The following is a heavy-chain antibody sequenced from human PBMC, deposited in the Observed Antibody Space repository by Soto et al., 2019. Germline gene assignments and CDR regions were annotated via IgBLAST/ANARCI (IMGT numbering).Heavy chain of an antibody. CDR1: GGSISGYY. Sequence: TLSLTCNVSGGSISGYYWSWIRQPPGKGLEYIGYIYYRGSTNYNPSLESRVTMSVDTSRNQFSLKVNSVTAADTAVYYCARQQLLPFYYALDVWGQGTTVTVSS. CDR2: IYYRGST. V-gene: IGHV4-59*01. D-gene: IGHD6-13*01. CDR3: ARQQLLPFYYALDV. J-gene: IGHJ6*02.